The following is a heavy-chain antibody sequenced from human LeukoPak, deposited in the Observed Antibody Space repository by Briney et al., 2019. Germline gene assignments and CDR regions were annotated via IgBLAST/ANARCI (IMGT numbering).Heavy chain of an antibody. J-gene: IGHJ4*02. CDR3: ARNVHYYDSSGYYPTGPYYFDY. CDR2: ISVYNGNT. Sequence: ASVKVSCKASGYTFTSYGISWVRQAPAQGLEWMGWISVYNGNTNYAQKLQGRVTMTTDTSTSTAYMELRSLRSDDTAVYYCARNVHYYDSSGYYPTGPYYFDYWGQGILVTVSS. V-gene: IGHV1-18*01. CDR1: GYTFTSYG. D-gene: IGHD3-22*01.